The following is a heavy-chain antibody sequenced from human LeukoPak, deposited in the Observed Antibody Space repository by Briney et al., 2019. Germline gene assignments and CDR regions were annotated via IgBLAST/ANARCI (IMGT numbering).Heavy chain of an antibody. CDR1: GFTFSFYS. CDR3: ARGGTPFGVISSRKDWFDP. D-gene: IGHD3-3*01. J-gene: IGHJ5*02. Sequence: GGSLRLSCAASGFTFSFYSMNWIRQAPGKGLEWVASISSGGDYMFYTDSVKGRFTISRDNAENSLYLQMNNLRAEDTAVYYCARGGTPFGVISSRKDWFDPWGRGTLVTVSS. V-gene: IGHV3-21*01. CDR2: ISSGGDYM.